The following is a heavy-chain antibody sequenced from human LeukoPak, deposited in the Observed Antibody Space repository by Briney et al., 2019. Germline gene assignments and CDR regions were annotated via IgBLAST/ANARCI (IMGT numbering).Heavy chain of an antibody. Sequence: SETLSLTCTVSGGSISSYYWSWIRQPPGKGLEWIGEINHSGSTNYNPSLKSRVTISVDTSKNQFSLKLSSVTAADTAVYYCARSITMIVVVNYNWFDPWGQGTLVTVSS. D-gene: IGHD3-22*01. J-gene: IGHJ5*02. V-gene: IGHV4-34*01. CDR2: INHSGST. CDR3: ARSITMIVVVNYNWFDP. CDR1: GGSISSYY.